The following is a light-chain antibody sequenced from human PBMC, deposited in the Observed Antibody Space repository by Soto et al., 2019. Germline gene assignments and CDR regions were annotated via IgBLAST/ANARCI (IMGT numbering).Light chain of an antibody. CDR3: SLYTSSSTLG. CDR2: DVS. Sequence: QSALTQPASVSGSPGQSITISCTGTSSDVGGYNYVSWYQQHPGKAPKLMIYDVSNRPSGVSNRFSGSKSGNTASRPISGLQAEDEADYYCSLYTSSSTLGFGGGTKLTVL. J-gene: IGLJ2*01. CDR1: SSDVGGYNY. V-gene: IGLV2-14*01.